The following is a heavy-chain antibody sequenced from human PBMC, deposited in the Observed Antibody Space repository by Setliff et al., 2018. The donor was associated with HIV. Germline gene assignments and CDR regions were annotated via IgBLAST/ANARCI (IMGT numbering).Heavy chain of an antibody. CDR1: GFTFSSYS. J-gene: IGHJ4*02. CDR2: ISSTSSYI. Sequence: GGSLRLSCAASGFTFSSYSMNWVRQAPGRGLEWVSSISSTSSYIYYADSVKGRFTISRDNAKNSLYLQMNSLRAEDTAVYYCARDSPQVRIAVAGTTGHDYWGQGTLVTVSS. V-gene: IGHV3-21*01. D-gene: IGHD6-19*01. CDR3: ARDSPQVRIAVAGTTGHDY.